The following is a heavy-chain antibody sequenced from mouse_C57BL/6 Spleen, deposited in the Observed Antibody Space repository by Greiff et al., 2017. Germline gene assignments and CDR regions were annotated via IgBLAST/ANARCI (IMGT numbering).Heavy chain of an antibody. CDR2: IYPGDGDT. V-gene: IGHV1-82*01. CDR1: GYAFSSSW. J-gene: IGHJ4*01. CDR3: ANHYYGSSYGDYAMDY. Sequence: QVQLKESGPELVKPGASVKISCKASGYAFSSSWMNWVKQRPGKGLEWIGRIYPGDGDTNYNGKFKGKATLTADKSSSTAYMQLSSLTSEDSAVYCCANHYYGSSYGDYAMDYWGQGTSVTVSS. D-gene: IGHD1-1*01.